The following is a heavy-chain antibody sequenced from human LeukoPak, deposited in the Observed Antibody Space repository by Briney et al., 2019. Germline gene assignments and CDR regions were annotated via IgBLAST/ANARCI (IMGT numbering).Heavy chain of an antibody. V-gene: IGHV4-39*07. Sequence: SETLSLTCTVSGGSISSSSYYWGWIRQPPGKGLEWIGSIYYSGSTYYNPSLKSRVTISVDTSKNQFSLKLSSVTAADTAVYYCARTTEGYCRGRSCYSYYYYMDVWGKGTTVTVSS. CDR3: ARTTEGYCRGRSCYSYYYYMDV. CDR2: IYYSGST. J-gene: IGHJ6*03. CDR1: GGSISSSSYY. D-gene: IGHD2-15*01.